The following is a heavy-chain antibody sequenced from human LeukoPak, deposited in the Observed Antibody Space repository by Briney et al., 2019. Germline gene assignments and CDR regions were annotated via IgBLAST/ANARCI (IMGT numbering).Heavy chain of an antibody. CDR1: GFTFSDYY. D-gene: IGHD3-10*01. V-gene: IGHV3-11*01. Sequence: GGSLRLSCAASGFTFSDYYMSWIRQAPGKGLEWVSYISSGGSAIYYADSVKARFTISRDNAKNSLYLQMNSLRAEDTAVYYCARDPTAFASWFDSWGQGTLVTVSS. J-gene: IGHJ5*01. CDR2: ISSGGSAI. CDR3: ARDPTAFASWFDS.